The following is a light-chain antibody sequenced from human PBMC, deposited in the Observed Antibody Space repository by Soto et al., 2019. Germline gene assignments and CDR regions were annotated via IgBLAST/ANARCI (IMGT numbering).Light chain of an antibody. V-gene: IGLV1-40*01. CDR2: GNT. J-gene: IGLJ1*01. CDR1: SSNIGAHFD. CDR3: QSYDIGLSARYV. Sequence: QSVLTQPPSVSGAPGQRVTISCTGTSSNIGAHFDVHWYQQLPGAAPKLLIYGNTNRPSGVPDRFSGSKSGPSASLVITGLQSEDEADYYCQSYDIGLSARYVFGTGTKLTVL.